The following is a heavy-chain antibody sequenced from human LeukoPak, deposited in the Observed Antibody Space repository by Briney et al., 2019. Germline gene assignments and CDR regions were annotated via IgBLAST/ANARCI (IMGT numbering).Heavy chain of an antibody. CDR3: ARRRIDWLFDY. D-gene: IGHD3-9*01. CDR1: GFTFSNYG. V-gene: IGHV4-4*01. CDR2: IHHSGST. J-gene: IGHJ4*02. Sequence: PGGSLRLSCAASGFTFSNYGMRWVRQAPGKGLEWIGEIHHSGSTNYNPSLKSRVTMSADKSKNQFSLKVSSVTAADTAVYFCARRRIDWLFDYWGQGTLVTVSS.